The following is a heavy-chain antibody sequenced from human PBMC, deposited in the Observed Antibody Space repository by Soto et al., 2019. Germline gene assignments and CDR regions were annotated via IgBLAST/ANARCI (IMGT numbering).Heavy chain of an antibody. V-gene: IGHV3-53*01. J-gene: IGHJ4*02. D-gene: IGHD6-13*01. CDR3: ARASIAAAGYYFDY. Sequence: EVQLVESGGGLIQPGGSLRLSCAASGFTVSTNYMSWVRQAPGKGLEWVSVIYSGGSTYYADSVKGRFTISRDNSKNTLYLQMNSLRAEDTAVYYCARASIAAAGYYFDYWGQGTLVTASS. CDR2: IYSGGST. CDR1: GFTVSTNY.